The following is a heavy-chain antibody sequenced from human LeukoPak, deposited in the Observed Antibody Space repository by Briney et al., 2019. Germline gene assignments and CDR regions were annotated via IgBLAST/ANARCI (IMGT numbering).Heavy chain of an antibody. V-gene: IGHV4-59*01. CDR2: IYYSGST. Sequence: PSETLSLTCTVSGGSISSYYWSWIRQPPGKGLEWIGYIYYSGSTNYNPSLKSRVTISVDTSMTQFSLRLNSVTSADTAMYYCARGERSDRLWFDPWGQGTLVTVSS. J-gene: IGHJ5*02. CDR3: ARGERSDRLWFDP. CDR1: GGSISSYY. D-gene: IGHD5-24*01.